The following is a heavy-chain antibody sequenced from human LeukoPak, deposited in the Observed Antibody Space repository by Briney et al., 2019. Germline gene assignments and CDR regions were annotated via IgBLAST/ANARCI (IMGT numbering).Heavy chain of an antibody. J-gene: IGHJ5*02. V-gene: IGHV1-2*02. CDR1: GYTFINYY. CDR2: VNPNDGST. CDR3: ARDGLYYDILTGYYPDNWFDP. D-gene: IGHD3-9*01. Sequence: ASVKVSCKASGYTFINYYMHWVRQAPGQGLEWMGIVNPNDGSTNYAQKFQGRVTMTRDTSISTAYMELSRLRSDDTAVYYCARDGLYYDILTGYYPDNWFDPWGQGTLVTVSS.